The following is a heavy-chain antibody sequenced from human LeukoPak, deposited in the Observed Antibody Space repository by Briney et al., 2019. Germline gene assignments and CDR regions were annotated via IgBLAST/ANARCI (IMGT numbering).Heavy chain of an antibody. Sequence: ASVKVSCKASGYTLTTYYMQWVRQAPGQGLEWMGIIDPSGGGTSSAQKFQGRLTMTRDTSTSTVYMELTSLRSEDTAVYYCGRSDTAMVYIDYWGQGTLVTVYS. CDR1: GYTLTTYY. V-gene: IGHV1-46*01. D-gene: IGHD5-18*01. CDR3: GRSDTAMVYIDY. J-gene: IGHJ4*02. CDR2: IDPSGGGT.